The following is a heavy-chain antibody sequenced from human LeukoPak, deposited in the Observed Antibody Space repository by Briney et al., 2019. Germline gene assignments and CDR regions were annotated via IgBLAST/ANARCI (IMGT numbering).Heavy chain of an antibody. Sequence: SQTLSLTCAISGDSVSSNSAAWNWIRQSPSRGLEWLGGTYYRSKWHSYYAPSVKSRITINPDTSKNQSSLQLKSVTPEDTAVYYCARMVGLVSDFWGQGTLVTVSS. CDR3: ARMVGLVSDF. V-gene: IGHV6-1*01. CDR2: TYYRSKWHS. D-gene: IGHD3-10*01. CDR1: GDSVSSNSAA. J-gene: IGHJ4*02.